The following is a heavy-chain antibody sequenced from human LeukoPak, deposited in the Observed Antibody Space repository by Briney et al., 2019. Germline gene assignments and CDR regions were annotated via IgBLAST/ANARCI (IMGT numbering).Heavy chain of an antibody. CDR2: ISSSSSYI. CDR3: ARDRIILAAAVDY. Sequence: GGSLRLSCVASGFTFSSYSMNWVRQAPGKGLEWVSSISSSSSYIYYADSVKGRFTISRDNAKNSLYLQMNSLRAEDTAVYYCARDRIILAAAVDYWGQGTLVTVSS. V-gene: IGHV3-21*01. CDR1: GFTFSSYS. J-gene: IGHJ4*02. D-gene: IGHD6-13*01.